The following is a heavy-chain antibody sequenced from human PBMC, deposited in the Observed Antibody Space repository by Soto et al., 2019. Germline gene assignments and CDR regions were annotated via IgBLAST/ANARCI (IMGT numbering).Heavy chain of an antibody. CDR3: ARFEFSNCVIDY. V-gene: IGHV1-18*01. D-gene: IGHD4-4*01. CDR1: GYNFANFG. Sequence: ASVKVSCKASGYNFANFGISWVRQAPGQGLEWLGWIGPHSGNPNYAQRFQGRGTMTTDTSTSTAYMELRTLRSDDTAVYFCARFEFSNCVIDYWAQGTLVTVSS. J-gene: IGHJ4*02. CDR2: IGPHSGNP.